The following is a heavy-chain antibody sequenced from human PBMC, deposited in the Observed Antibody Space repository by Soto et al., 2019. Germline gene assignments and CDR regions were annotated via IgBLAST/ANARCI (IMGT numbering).Heavy chain of an antibody. V-gene: IGHV2-5*02. D-gene: IGHD2-15*01. J-gene: IGHJ4*02. CDR1: GFSLSTSGVG. CDR2: IYWDDDK. Sequence: QITLKESGPTLVKPTQTLTLTCTFSGFSLSTSGVGVGWIRQPPGKALEWLALIYWDDDKRYSPSLKSRLTITKATSKTQVVLTMTNTDPVDTATYYCARYSPSLDLDYWGQGTLVTVSS. CDR3: ARYSPSLDLDY.